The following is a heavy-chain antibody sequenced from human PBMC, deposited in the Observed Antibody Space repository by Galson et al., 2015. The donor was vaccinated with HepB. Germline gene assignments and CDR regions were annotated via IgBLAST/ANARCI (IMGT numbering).Heavy chain of an antibody. CDR3: AKDRRIRGRIAAPSDFDY. D-gene: IGHD6-13*01. CDR1: GFTFSSPV. Sequence: SLRLSAADSGFTFSSPVMRCARQAPGKGLEWVPAISGSGGSTYYADSVKGRFTISRDNSKNTLYLQMNSLRAEDTAVYYCAKDRRIRGRIAAPSDFDYWGQGTLVTVSS. V-gene: IGHV3-23*01. J-gene: IGHJ4*02. CDR2: ISGSGGST.